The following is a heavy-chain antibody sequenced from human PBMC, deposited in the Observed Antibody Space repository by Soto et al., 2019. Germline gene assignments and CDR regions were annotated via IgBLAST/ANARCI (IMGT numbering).Heavy chain of an antibody. CDR3: ARHKTTMLTVVSAFDP. V-gene: IGHV4-38-2*01. J-gene: IGHJ5*02. CDR1: GYSISFDYF. CDR2: ISHSGST. Sequence: SETLSLTCVVSGYSISFDYFWGWIRQPPGRGLEWIGSISHSGSTFYNPALKSRVTFSVDTSKNHFSLKLSSVTAADTAVYYCARHKTTMLTVVSAFDPWGQGTRVTVS. D-gene: IGHD3-22*01.